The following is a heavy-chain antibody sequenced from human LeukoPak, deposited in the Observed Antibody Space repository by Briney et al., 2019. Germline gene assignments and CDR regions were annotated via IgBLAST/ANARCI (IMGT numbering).Heavy chain of an antibody. CDR1: GFTFSSYW. D-gene: IGHD6-19*01. J-gene: IGHJ6*03. CDR2: IKQDGTEK. V-gene: IGHV3-7*01. Sequence: GGSLRLSCGVSGFTFSSYWMNWVRQAPGKGLEWVASIKQDGTEKSYVDSVKGRFTIPRDNAKNSLYLQMSSLRAEDTAVYYCARHRGGQWLDYYYMDVWGKGTTVTVSS. CDR3: ARHRGGQWLDYYYMDV.